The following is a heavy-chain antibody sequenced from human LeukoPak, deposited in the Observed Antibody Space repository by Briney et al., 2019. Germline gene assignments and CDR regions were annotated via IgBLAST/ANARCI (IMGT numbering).Heavy chain of an antibody. CDR1: GFTFSSYG. J-gene: IGHJ5*02. D-gene: IGHD2/OR15-2a*01. CDR3: AKDIVTSQNWFDP. Sequence: PGGSLRLSCAASGFTFSSYGTHWVRQAPCKGLEWVAFIRYDGSNKYYADSVKGRFTISRDNSKNTLYLQMNSLRAEDTAVYYCAKDIVTSQNWFDPWGQGTLVTVCS. V-gene: IGHV3-30*02. CDR2: IRYDGSNK.